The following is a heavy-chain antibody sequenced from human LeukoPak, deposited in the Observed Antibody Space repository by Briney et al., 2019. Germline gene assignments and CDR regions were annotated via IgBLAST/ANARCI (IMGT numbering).Heavy chain of an antibody. V-gene: IGHV3-48*01. CDR3: ARHYCTSTTCSSGAFEY. CDR2: IGSSSGTI. J-gene: IGHJ4*02. CDR1: GFTFSTYS. Sequence: PGGSLRPSCAASGFTFSTYSMNWVRQAPGKGLEWVSYIGSSSGTIYYADSVKGRFTISRDNAKNSLFLHMNSLRAEDTAVYYCARHYCTSTTCSSGAFEYWGQGTLVTVSS. D-gene: IGHD2-2*01.